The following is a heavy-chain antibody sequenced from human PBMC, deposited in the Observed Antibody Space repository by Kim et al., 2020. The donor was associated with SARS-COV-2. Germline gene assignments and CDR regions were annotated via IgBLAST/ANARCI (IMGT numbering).Heavy chain of an antibody. V-gene: IGHV3-49*04. J-gene: IGHJ6*02. Sequence: GGSLRLSCTASGFTFGDYAMSWVRQAPGKGLEWVGFIRSKAYGGTTEYAASVKGRFTISRDDSKSIAYLQMNSLKTEDTAVYYCTRGIEYDYYYYYYGMDVWGQGTTVTVSS. CDR3: TRGIEYDYYYYYYGMDV. CDR1: GFTFGDYA. CDR2: IRSKAYGGTT. D-gene: IGHD3-3*01.